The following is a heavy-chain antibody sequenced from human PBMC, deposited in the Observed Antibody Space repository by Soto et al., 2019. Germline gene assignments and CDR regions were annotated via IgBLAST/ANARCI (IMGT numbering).Heavy chain of an antibody. V-gene: IGHV1-69*13. Sequence: GASVKVSCKASGGTFSSYAISWVRQAPGQGLEWMGGIIPIFGTANYAQKFQGRVTITADESTSTAYMELSSLRSADTAVYYCARVGCSGGSCPPRPFDYWGQGTLVTVSS. CDR3: ARVGCSGGSCPPRPFDY. CDR2: IIPIFGTA. D-gene: IGHD2-15*01. J-gene: IGHJ4*02. CDR1: GGTFSSYA.